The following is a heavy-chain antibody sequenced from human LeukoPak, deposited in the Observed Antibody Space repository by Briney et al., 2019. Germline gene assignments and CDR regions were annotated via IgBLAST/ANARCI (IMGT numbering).Heavy chain of an antibody. J-gene: IGHJ4*02. Sequence: ASVKVSCRASGYTFIDYYVHWVRQAPGQGLEWMRWINPTSGGTKYAQNFQGRVTMTRDTSISTAHMELSSLRSDDTAVYYCAREHYAAFDYWGQGALVTVSS. D-gene: IGHD4-17*01. CDR2: INPTSGGT. CDR3: AREHYAAFDY. V-gene: IGHV1-2*02. CDR1: GYTFIDYY.